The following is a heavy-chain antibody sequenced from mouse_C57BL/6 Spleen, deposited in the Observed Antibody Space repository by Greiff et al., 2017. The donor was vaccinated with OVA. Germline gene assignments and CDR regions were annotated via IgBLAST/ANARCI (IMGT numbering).Heavy chain of an antibody. V-gene: IGHV1-22*01. D-gene: IGHD4-1*01. CDR2: INPNNGGT. CDR3: ARGDWDVGYAMDY. CDR1: GYTFTDYN. J-gene: IGHJ4*01. Sequence: EVQLQQSGPELVKPGASVKMSCKASGYTFTDYNMHWVKQSHGKSLEWIGYINPNNGGTSYNQKFKGKATLTVNKSSSTAYMELRSLTSEDSAVYYCARGDWDVGYAMDYWGQGTSVTVSS.